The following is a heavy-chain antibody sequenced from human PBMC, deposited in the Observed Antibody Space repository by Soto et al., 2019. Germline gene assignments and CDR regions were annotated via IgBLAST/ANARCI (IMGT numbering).Heavy chain of an antibody. CDR1: GFTFSSYA. V-gene: IGHV3-23*01. D-gene: IGHD6-13*01. J-gene: IGHJ4*02. CDR3: AKDLLAAAGTYYFDF. Sequence: GGSLRLSCPASGFTFSSYAMSWVRQSPGKGLEWVSAISGSGGSTYYADSVKGRFTISRDNSKNTLYLQMNSLRAEDTAVYYCAKDLLAAAGTYYFDFWGQGTLVTSPQ. CDR2: ISGSGGST.